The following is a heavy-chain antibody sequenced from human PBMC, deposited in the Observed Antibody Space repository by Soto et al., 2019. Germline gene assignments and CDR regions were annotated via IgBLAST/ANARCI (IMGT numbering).Heavy chain of an antibody. V-gene: IGHV1-69*04. J-gene: IGHJ3*02. CDR1: GGTFSSYT. CDR3: ARDQASSYYYDSSGYMQTAFDI. D-gene: IGHD3-22*01. Sequence: ASVKVSCKASGGTFSSYTISWVRQAPGQGLEWMGRIIPILGIANYAQKFQGRVTITADKSTSTAYMELSSLRSEDTAVYYCARDQASSYYYDSSGYMQTAFDIWGQGTMVTVSS. CDR2: IIPILGIA.